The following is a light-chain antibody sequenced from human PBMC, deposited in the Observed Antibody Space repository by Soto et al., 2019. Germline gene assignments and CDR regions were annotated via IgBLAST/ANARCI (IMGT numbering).Light chain of an antibody. Sequence: ESKRDRVAITCRASQSISTYLNWYQQKPGKAPKLMIYDATSLQSGVPSRFSGTRTGRHTAYTCGSRIAEDPATYYCQHTYRPPLTCGQGTKVDIK. CDR3: QHTYRPPLT. CDR2: DAT. CDR1: QSISTY. J-gene: IGKJ1*01. V-gene: IGKV1-39*01.